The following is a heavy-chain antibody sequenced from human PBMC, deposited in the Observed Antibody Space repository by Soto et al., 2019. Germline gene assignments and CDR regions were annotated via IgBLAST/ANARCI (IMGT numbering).Heavy chain of an antibody. J-gene: IGHJ4*02. CDR3: ARDDYYDTSGYLALFDY. D-gene: IGHD3-22*01. Sequence: GGSLRLSCAASGFTFSSYAMHWVRQAPGKGLEWVAVISYDGSNKYYADSVKGRFTISRDNSKNTLYLQMNSLRAEDTVVYYFARDDYYDTSGYLALFDYWGQGTLVTVSS. V-gene: IGHV3-30-3*01. CDR2: ISYDGSNK. CDR1: GFTFSSYA.